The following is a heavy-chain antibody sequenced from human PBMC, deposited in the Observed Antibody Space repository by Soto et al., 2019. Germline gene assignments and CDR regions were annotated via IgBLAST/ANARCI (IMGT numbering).Heavy chain of an antibody. CDR1: GGIFSSYT. Sequence: SVKVSCKASGGIFSSYTISWVRQAPGQGLEWMGRIIPILGIANYAQKFQGRVTITADKSTSTAYMELSSLRSEDTAVYYCASLMSGDSSGYYYAKSGMDVWGQGTTVTVSS. V-gene: IGHV1-69*02. J-gene: IGHJ6*02. CDR3: ASLMSGDSSGYYYAKSGMDV. CDR2: IIPILGIA. D-gene: IGHD3-22*01.